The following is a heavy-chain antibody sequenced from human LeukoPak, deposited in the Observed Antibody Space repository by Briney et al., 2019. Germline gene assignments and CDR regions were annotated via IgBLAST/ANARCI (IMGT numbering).Heavy chain of an antibody. D-gene: IGHD4-23*01. J-gene: IGHJ4*02. CDR1: GGSISSSPYS. CDR3: ARHRYGGNVDY. CDR2: IYDSGST. Sequence: PSETLSLTCTVSGGSISSSPYSWAWIRQPPGKGLEWIGNIYDSGSTYYSPSLKSRVTISVDTSKNQFSLKLSSVTAADTAVYYCARHRYGGNVDYWGQGTLVTVSS. V-gene: IGHV4-39*01.